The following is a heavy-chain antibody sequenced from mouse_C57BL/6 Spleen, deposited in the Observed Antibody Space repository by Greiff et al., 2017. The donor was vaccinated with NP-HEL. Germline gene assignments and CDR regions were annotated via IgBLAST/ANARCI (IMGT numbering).Heavy chain of an antibody. CDR2: ISDGGSYT. V-gene: IGHV5-4*01. D-gene: IGHD2-4*01. Sequence: EVQVVESGGGLVKPGGSLKLSCAASGFTFSSYAMSWVRQTPEKRLEWVATISDGGSYTYYPDNVKGRFTISRDNAKNNLYLQMSHLKSEDTAMYYCARDDYGDYAMDYWGQGTSVTVSS. CDR3: ARDDYGDYAMDY. J-gene: IGHJ4*01. CDR1: GFTFSSYA.